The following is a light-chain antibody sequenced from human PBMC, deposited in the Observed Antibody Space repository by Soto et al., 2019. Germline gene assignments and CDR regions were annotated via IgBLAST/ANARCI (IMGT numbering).Light chain of an antibody. CDR1: QTISSW. CDR2: KAS. Sequence: DIQMTQSPSTLSGSVGDRVTITCRASQTISSWLAWYQQKPGKAPKLLIYKASTLKSGVPSRFSGSGSGTDFTRAISSLQPEDSATYYCLQDINYPWTFGQGSKVEIK. V-gene: IGKV1-5*03. CDR3: LQDINYPWT. J-gene: IGKJ1*01.